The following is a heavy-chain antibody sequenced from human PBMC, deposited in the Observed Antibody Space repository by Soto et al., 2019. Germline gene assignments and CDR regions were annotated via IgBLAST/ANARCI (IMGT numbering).Heavy chain of an antibody. CDR2: ISYDGSNK. Sequence: LRLSCAASGFTFSSYAMHWVRQAPGKGLEWVAVISYDGSNKYYADSVKGRFTISRDNSKNTLYLQMNSLRAEDTAVYYCASGVPGTDAFDIWGQGTMVTVSS. D-gene: IGHD3-3*01. CDR1: GFTFSSYA. J-gene: IGHJ3*02. V-gene: IGHV3-30-3*01. CDR3: ASGVPGTDAFDI.